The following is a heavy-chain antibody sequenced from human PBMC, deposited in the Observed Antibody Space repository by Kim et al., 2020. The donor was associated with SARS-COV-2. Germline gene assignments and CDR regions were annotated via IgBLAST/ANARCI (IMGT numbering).Heavy chain of an antibody. CDR3: ARLRYSSTWHLGWAFD. Sequence: SETLSLTCTVSGGSISSSTYYWGWIRQPPGKGLEWIGSMYYSGSTYYNPSLKSRVTISVDTSKNQFSLKLSSVTAADTAVYYCARLRYSSTWHLGWAFD. CDR2: MYYSGST. CDR1: GGSISSSTYY. J-gene: IGHJ3*01. D-gene: IGHD6-13*01. V-gene: IGHV4-39*01.